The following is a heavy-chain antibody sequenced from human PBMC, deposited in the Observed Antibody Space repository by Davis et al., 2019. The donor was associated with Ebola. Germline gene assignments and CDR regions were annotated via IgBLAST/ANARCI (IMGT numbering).Heavy chain of an antibody. V-gene: IGHV4-4*07. CDR2: IYTSGST. CDR1: GGSTSNYF. Sequence: SETLSLTCTVSGGSTSNYFWSWIRQPAGKGLEWIGHIYTSGSTNYNPSLKSRVTISVDTSKNQFSLKLSSVTAADTAVYYCARDQLGVVAASALLYYYYGMDVWGQGTTVTVSS. J-gene: IGHJ6*02. D-gene: IGHD2-15*01. CDR3: ARDQLGVVAASALLYYYYGMDV.